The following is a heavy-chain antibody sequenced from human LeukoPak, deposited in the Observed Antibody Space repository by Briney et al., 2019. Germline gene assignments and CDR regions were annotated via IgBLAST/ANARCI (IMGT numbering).Heavy chain of an antibody. D-gene: IGHD5-24*01. CDR2: ISYDGSNK. CDR1: GFTFSSYG. J-gene: IGHJ4*02. Sequence: GRSLRLSCAASGFTFSSYGMHWVRQAPGKGLEWVAVISYDGSNKYYADSVKGRFTISRDNSKNTLYLQMNSLRAEDTAVYYCAKSRAKDRSGERWLQLREDDYWGQGTLVTVSS. CDR3: AKSRAKDRSGERWLQLREDDY. V-gene: IGHV3-30*18.